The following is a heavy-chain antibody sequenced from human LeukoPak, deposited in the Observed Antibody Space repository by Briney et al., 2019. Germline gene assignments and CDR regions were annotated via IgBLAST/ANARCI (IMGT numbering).Heavy chain of an antibody. CDR3: ARVSPTTVIDYYFDY. D-gene: IGHD4-17*01. J-gene: IGHJ4*02. CDR1: GGSISSSNW. V-gene: IGHV4-4*02. CDR2: IYHSGST. Sequence: SETLSLTCAVSGGSISSSNWWSWVRQPPGKGLEWIGEIYHSGSTNYNPSLKSRVTISVDKSKNQFSLKLSSVTAADTAVYYCARVSPTTVIDYYFDYWGQGTLVTVSS.